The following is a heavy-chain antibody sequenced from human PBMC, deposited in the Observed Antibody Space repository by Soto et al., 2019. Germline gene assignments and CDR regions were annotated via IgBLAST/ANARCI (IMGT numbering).Heavy chain of an antibody. Sequence: VGSLRLSCAASGFTFSSYGMHWVRQAPGKGLEWVAVIWYDGSNKYYADSVKGRFTISRDNSKNTLYLQMNSLRAEDTAVYYCAREGYYYGMDVWGQGTTVTVSS. CDR2: IWYDGSNK. CDR3: AREGYYYGMDV. V-gene: IGHV3-33*01. CDR1: GFTFSSYG. J-gene: IGHJ6*02.